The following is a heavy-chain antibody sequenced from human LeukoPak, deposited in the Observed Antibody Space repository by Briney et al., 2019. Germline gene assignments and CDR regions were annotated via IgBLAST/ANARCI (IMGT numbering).Heavy chain of an antibody. CDR3: ARADCSSTSCYELDY. CDR2: ISSSDSTI. V-gene: IGHV3-11*04. CDR1: GFTFSDYY. J-gene: IGHJ4*02. Sequence: GSLRLSCAGSGFTFSDYYMSWIRQAPGKGLEWVSYISSSDSTIYYTDSVKGRFTISRDNAKNSLYLQMNSLRADDTAVYYCARADCSSTSCYELDYWGQGTLVTVSS. D-gene: IGHD2-2*01.